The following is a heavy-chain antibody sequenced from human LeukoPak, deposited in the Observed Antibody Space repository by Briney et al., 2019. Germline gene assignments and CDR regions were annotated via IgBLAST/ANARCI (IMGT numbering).Heavy chain of an antibody. CDR3: ARSTYLIVVVVAATLSGNWFDP. J-gene: IGHJ5*02. V-gene: IGHV4-39*01. Sequence: SETLSLTCTVSGGSISSSSYYCGWIRQPPGKGLEWIGSIYYSGSTYYNPSLKSRVTISVDTSKNQFSLKLSSVTAADTAVYYCARSTYLIVVVVAATLSGNWFDPWGQGTLVTVSS. CDR2: IYYSGST. D-gene: IGHD2-15*01. CDR1: GGSISSSSYY.